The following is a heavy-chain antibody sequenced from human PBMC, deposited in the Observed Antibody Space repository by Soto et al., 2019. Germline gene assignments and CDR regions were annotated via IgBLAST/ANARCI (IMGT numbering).Heavy chain of an antibody. CDR2: IYYGGST. V-gene: IGHV4-59*12. D-gene: IGHD6-19*01. J-gene: IGHJ4*02. CDR1: GGSIRSYY. CDR3: ARFAGVAVASY. Sequence: SETLSLTCTVSGGSIRSYYWSWIRQPPGKGLEWIGYIYYGGSTDYNPSLKSRVTISVDTSKNQFFLNLNSVTAADTAVYCCARFAGVAVASYWGQGTLVTVSS.